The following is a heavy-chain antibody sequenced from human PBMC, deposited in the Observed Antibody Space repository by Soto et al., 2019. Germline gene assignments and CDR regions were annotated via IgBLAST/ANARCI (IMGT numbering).Heavy chain of an antibody. CDR2: IYWDDDK. D-gene: IGHD3-22*01. CDR1: GFSLSTSGVG. CDR3: AHSLIGYYYDSSGSNWFDP. Sequence: QITLKESGPTLVKPTQTLTLTCTFSGFSLSTSGVGVGWIRQPPGKALEWLALIYWDDDKRYSPSLKSRLTITKDTPXNXVIXTMTNMDPVDTATYYCAHSLIGYYYDSSGSNWFDPWGQGTLVTVSS. V-gene: IGHV2-5*02. J-gene: IGHJ5*02.